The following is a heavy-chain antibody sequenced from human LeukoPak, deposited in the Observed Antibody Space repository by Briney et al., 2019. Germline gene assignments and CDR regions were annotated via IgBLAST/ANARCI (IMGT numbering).Heavy chain of an antibody. CDR1: GNSFANYW. V-gene: IGHV5-51*01. CDR3: ARHGGLATPSDY. D-gene: IGHD2-2*01. Sequence: GESLKISCKGSGNSFANYWISWVRQMPGKGLEWMGIIYFGGSNTRYSPSFQGQVTISADKSISTAYLQWSSLKASDTAMYYCARHGGLATPSDYWGQGTLVTVSS. CDR2: IYFGGSNT. J-gene: IGHJ4*02.